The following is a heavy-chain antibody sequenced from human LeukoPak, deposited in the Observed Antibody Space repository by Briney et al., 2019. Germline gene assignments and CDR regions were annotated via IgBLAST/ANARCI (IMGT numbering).Heavy chain of an antibody. D-gene: IGHD3-16*01. V-gene: IGHV3-53*01. CDR1: GFTFSSYV. CDR2: IYSGGST. J-gene: IGHJ4*02. CDR3: AKDREGGL. Sequence: GGSPRLSCAASGFTFSSYVLSWVRQAPGKGLEWVSVIYSGGSTYYADSVKGRFTISRDNSKNTLYLQMNSLRAEDTAMYYCAKDREGGLWGQGTLVTVSS.